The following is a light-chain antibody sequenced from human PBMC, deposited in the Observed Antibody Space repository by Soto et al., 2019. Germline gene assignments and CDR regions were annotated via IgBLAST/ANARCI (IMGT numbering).Light chain of an antibody. Sequence: DIQMTQSPSSLSASVGDRVTITCRASQTIGTYLKWYQQKPWKVPRLLIYAASSLQIGVPSRFRRSGSGADFTLTLGRLQPEDFATYYCQHCFNQPCTFAQGTKVE. CDR1: QTIGTY. CDR3: QHCFNQPCT. J-gene: IGKJ1*01. V-gene: IGKV1-39*01. CDR2: AAS.